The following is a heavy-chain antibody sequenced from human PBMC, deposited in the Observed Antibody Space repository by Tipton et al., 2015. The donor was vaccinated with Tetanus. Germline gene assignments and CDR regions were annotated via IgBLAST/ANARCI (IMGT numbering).Heavy chain of an antibody. CDR1: GFTFSDYY. CDR2: MSSSGITK. CDR3: ARDSTHRRDGYNDFDY. Sequence: SLRLSCTASGFTFSDYYMSWIRQAPGKGLEWVSDMSSSGITKNYADSVRGRFTISRDNAKKSLYLQMNSLRAEDTAVYYCARDSTHRRDGYNDFDYWGQGTLVTVSS. J-gene: IGHJ4*02. D-gene: IGHD5-24*01. V-gene: IGHV3-11*01.